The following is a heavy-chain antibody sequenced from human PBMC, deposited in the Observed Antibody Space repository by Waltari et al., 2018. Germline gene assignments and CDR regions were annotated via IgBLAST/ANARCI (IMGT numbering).Heavy chain of an antibody. CDR3: VRAGYCSRSGCQTWAWD. CDR1: GGSITSLNW. J-gene: IGHJ4*02. Sequence: LQESGPGLVKPSGTLSLTCAVSGGSITSLNWWTWVRQPPGKGLEWIGEIFHTEATSYNPSLKSRLAISVDKSKNQFSLKLSSVTVADTAVYYCVRAGYCSRSGCQTWAWDWGQGTLVTVSS. D-gene: IGHD2-2*01. V-gene: IGHV4-4*02. CDR2: IFHTEAT.